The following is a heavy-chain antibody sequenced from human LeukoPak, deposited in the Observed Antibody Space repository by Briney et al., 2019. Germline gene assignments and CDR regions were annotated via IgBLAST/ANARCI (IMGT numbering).Heavy chain of an antibody. CDR2: IYYTGST. Sequence: SETLSLTCTLSGGSISSDYWSWVRQPPGRGLEWIGYIYYTGSTNYNPSLKSRVTISVDTSKNHFSLKLSSVTAADTAVYYCARQYSSSSGWFDTWGQGTLVTVSS. CDR3: ARQYSSSSGWFDT. D-gene: IGHD6-6*01. CDR1: GGSISSDY. J-gene: IGHJ5*02. V-gene: IGHV4-59*08.